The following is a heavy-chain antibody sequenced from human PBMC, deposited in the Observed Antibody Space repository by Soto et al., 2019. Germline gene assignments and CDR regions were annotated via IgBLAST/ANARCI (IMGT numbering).Heavy chain of an antibody. D-gene: IGHD2-15*01. CDR3: ARDLGYCSGGSCYSVYYYGMDV. CDR1: GYTFTSYY. Sequence: ASVKVSCKASGYTFTSYYRHWVRQAPGQGLEWMGIINPSGGSTSYAQKFQGRVTMTRDTSTSTVYMELSSLRSEDTAVYYCARDLGYCSGGSCYSVYYYGMDVWGQGTTVTVSS. CDR2: INPSGGST. J-gene: IGHJ6*02. V-gene: IGHV1-46*01.